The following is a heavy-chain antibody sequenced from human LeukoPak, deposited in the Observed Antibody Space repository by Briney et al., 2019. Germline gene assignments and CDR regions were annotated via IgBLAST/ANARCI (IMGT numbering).Heavy chain of an antibody. CDR1: GGTFSSYA. CDR2: IIPIFGTA. D-gene: IGHD5-18*01. CDR3: ARSGGGIQLSPYYYYYYMDV. V-gene: IGHV1-69*05. J-gene: IGHJ6*03. Sequence: SVKVSCKASGGTFSSYAISWVRQAPGQGLEWMGGIIPIFGTANYAQKFQGRVTITTDESTSTAYMELCSLRSEDTAVYYCARSGGGIQLSPYYYYYYMDVWGKGTTVTVSS.